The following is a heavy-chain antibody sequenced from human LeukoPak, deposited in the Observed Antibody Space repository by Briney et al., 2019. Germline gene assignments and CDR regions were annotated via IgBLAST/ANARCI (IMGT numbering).Heavy chain of an antibody. CDR1: GFGFSTHD. CDR3: VKGFHFDW. CDR2: ISGFDSGT. V-gene: IGHV3-23*01. Sequence: GGSLRLSCVASGFGFSTHDMSWGRQTPGKGLEWVSSISGFDSGTYYTDSVRGRFTISRDTSKNTLYMQMNNLRAEDTAVYYCVKGFHFDWWGQGALVTVSS. J-gene: IGHJ4*02.